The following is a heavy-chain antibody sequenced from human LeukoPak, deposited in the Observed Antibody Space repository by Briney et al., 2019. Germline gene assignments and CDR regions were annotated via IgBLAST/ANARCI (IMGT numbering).Heavy chain of an antibody. V-gene: IGHV3-30*18. Sequence: GRSLRLSCAASGITLSNFAMHWVRQAPGKGLEWVAVISYDGSHKYYADSVKGRFTISRDNSKNTLSLQMNSLRAEDTAVYYCAKDRYSGYGGVDYWGQGTLVTVSS. CDR3: AKDRYSGYGGVDY. D-gene: IGHD5-12*01. CDR1: GITLSNFA. CDR2: ISYDGSHK. J-gene: IGHJ4*02.